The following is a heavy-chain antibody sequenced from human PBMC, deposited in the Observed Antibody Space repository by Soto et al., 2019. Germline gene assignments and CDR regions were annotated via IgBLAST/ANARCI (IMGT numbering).Heavy chain of an antibody. CDR1: GYTFTSYG. J-gene: IGHJ4*02. CDR2: ISAYNGNT. D-gene: IGHD4-17*01. V-gene: IGHV1-18*01. Sequence: QVQLVQSGAEVKKPGASVKVSCKASGYTFTSYGISWVRQAPGQGLEWMGWISAYNGNTNYAQKLQGRVTMTTDTSTSTADVELRSMRSDDTGVYYCARALTIARSRLYVPFRYWCQGTLVTVSS. CDR3: ARALTIARSRLYVPFRY.